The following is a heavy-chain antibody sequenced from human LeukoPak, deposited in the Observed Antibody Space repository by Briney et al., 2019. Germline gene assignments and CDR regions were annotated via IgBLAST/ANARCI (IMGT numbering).Heavy chain of an antibody. CDR2: INTNTGNP. CDR3: ARSPTRTAQWIQLWPTQGLDAFDI. D-gene: IGHD5-18*01. J-gene: IGHJ3*02. V-gene: IGHV7-4-1*02. CDR1: GYTFTSYA. Sequence: GASVKVSCKASGYTFTSYAMNWVRQAPGQGLEWMGWINTNTGNPTYAQGFTGRFVFSLDTSVSTAYLQISSLKAEDTAVYYCARSPTRTAQWIQLWPTQGLDAFDIWGQGTMVTVSS.